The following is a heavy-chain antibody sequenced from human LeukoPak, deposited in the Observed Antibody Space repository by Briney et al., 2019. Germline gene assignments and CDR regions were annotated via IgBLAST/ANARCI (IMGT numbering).Heavy chain of an antibody. CDR1: GYTFTGYY. CDR2: INPNSGGT. J-gene: IGHJ2*01. V-gene: IGHV1-2*02. CDR3: ARDYSALYWYFDL. D-gene: IGHD2-15*01. Sequence: GASVKVSCKASGYTFTGYYMHWVRQAPGQGLEWMGWINPNSGGTNYAKKFQGRVTMTRDTSISTAYMELSRLRSDDTAVYYCARDYSALYWYFDLWGRGTLVTVSS.